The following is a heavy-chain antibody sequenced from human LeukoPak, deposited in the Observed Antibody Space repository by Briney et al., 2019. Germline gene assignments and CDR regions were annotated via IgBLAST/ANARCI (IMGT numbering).Heavy chain of an antibody. D-gene: IGHD3-22*01. CDR3: AGPYYYDSSGRIFDN. J-gene: IGHJ4*02. CDR2: INHSGSI. CDR1: DESFSGYY. Sequence: SETLSLTCAVYDESFSGYYWSWIRQPPGKGLEWIGEINHSGSINYNPSLKSRVTISLDTSKSQFFLSLSSVTAADTAVYYCAGPYYYDSSGRIFDNWDQGTLVTVSS. V-gene: IGHV4-34*01.